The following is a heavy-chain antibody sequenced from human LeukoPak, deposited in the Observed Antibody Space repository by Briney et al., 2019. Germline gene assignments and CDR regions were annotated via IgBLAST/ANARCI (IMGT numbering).Heavy chain of an antibody. Sequence: PGGSLRLSCAASGFTFSNYAMSWVRQAPGKGLEWVSSISQTGVYIYYADSVKGRFTISRDNAKSSLFLQMNSLTVDDTAIYYCARTKTLDYWGQGTLVTVSS. CDR2: ISQTGVYI. CDR1: GFTFSNYA. CDR3: ARTKTLDY. J-gene: IGHJ4*02. V-gene: IGHV3-21*01.